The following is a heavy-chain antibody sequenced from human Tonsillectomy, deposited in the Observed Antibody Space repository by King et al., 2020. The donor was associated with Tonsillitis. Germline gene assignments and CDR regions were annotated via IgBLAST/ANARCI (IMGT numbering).Heavy chain of an antibody. V-gene: IGHV3-30*02. D-gene: IGHD1-26*01. CDR1: GFTFSSYG. Sequence: VQLVESGGGVVQPGGSLRLPCAASGFTFSSYGMHWVRQAPGKGLEWVAFIRYDGSNKYYADSVKGRFTISRDNSKNTLYLQMNSLRAEDTAVYYCAKGTIVGARYGMDVWGQGATVTVSS. CDR2: IRYDGSNK. CDR3: AKGTIVGARYGMDV. J-gene: IGHJ6*02.